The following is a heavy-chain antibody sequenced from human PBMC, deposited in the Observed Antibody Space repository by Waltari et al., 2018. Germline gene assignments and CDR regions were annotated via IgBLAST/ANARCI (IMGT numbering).Heavy chain of an antibody. CDR1: GGSIDSGSSY. CDR2: VYHDGSS. V-gene: IGHV4-61*02. D-gene: IGHD6-13*01. CDR3: ARDSSGWYFFDD. Sequence: QVQLQESGPGLVKPSQTRSLVCSVSGGSIDSGSSYWTWVRQPAGQGLEWIGRVYHDGSSYYNPSFKNRVTISLDKSQNQFSLDLTSVTAADTAVYFCARDSSGWYFFDDWGQGKLVTVSS. J-gene: IGHJ4*02.